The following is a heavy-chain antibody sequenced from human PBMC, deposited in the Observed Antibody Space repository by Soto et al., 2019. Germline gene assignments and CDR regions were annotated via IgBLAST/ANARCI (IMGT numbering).Heavy chain of an antibody. J-gene: IGHJ4*02. V-gene: IGHV1-18*01. CDR3: ATDPYDPANYFDY. Sequence: VKVSCKASGYTFTTSGIAWVRQAPGKGLEWMGWISTYNGNTNYAQKLQGRVTMTEDTSTDTAYMELSSLRSEDTAVYYCATDPYDPANYFDYWGQGTLVTVSS. D-gene: IGHD3-3*01. CDR2: ISTYNGNT. CDR1: GYTFTTSG.